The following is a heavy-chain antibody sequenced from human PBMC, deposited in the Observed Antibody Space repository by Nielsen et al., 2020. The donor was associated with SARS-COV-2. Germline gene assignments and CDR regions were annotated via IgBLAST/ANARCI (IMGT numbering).Heavy chain of an antibody. Sequence: ASVKVSCKASGYTFTGYYMHWVRQAPGQGLEWMGRINPNSGGTNYAQKFQGRVTMTRDTSISTAYMELSRLRSDDTAVYYCAAPGYCSSTSCYAYYYGMDVWGQGTTVTVSS. CDR1: GYTFTGYY. J-gene: IGHJ6*02. V-gene: IGHV1-2*06. D-gene: IGHD2-2*01. CDR3: AAPGYCSSTSCYAYYYGMDV. CDR2: INPNSGGT.